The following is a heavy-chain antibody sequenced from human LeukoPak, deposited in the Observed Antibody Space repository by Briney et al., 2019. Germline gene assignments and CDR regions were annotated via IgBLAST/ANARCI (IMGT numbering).Heavy chain of an antibody. Sequence: GGSLRLSCAASGFTFSDYYMSWIRQAPGKGLEWVSEISSSGSTIYYAGSVKGRFTIHRDNAKNSLPRQSNMSRPETTAGYYCARVSSGRYCYYMDVWGKGTTVTVSS. V-gene: IGHV3-11*01. CDR1: GFTFSDYY. J-gene: IGHJ6*03. CDR2: ISSSGSTI. D-gene: IGHD6-19*01. CDR3: ARVSSGRYCYYMDV.